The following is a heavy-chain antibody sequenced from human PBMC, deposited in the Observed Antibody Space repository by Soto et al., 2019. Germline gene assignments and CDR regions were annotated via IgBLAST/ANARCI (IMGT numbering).Heavy chain of an antibody. CDR2: IYYSGST. CDR1: GGSISSVSYY. D-gene: IGHD4-17*01. J-gene: IGHJ4*02. Sequence: SETLSLTCSVSGGSISSVSYYWGWIRQPPGKGLEWIGSIYYSGSTYYNPSLKSRVTISVDTSKNQFSLKLSSVTAADTAVYYCARHDYGGFGLWGQGTLVTVSS. CDR3: ARHDYGGFGL. V-gene: IGHV4-39*01.